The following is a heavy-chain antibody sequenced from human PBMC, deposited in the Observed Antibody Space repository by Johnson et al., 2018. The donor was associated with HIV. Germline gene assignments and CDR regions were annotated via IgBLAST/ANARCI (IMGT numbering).Heavy chain of an antibody. CDR3: ARDQSLYRWLPPPADAFDI. Sequence: VQLVESGGGVVQPGRSLRLSCAASGFTFSSYWMSWVRQAPGKGLEWVANIKQDGSEKYYVDSVKGRFTISRDNAKNSLYLQMNSLRAEDTAVYYCARDQSLYRWLPPPADAFDIWGQGTMVTVSS. D-gene: IGHD5-12*01. V-gene: IGHV3-7*03. CDR1: GFTFSSYW. CDR2: IKQDGSEK. J-gene: IGHJ3*02.